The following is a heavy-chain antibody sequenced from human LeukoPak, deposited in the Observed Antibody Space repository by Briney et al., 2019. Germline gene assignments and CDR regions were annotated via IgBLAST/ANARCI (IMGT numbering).Heavy chain of an antibody. Sequence: ASVTVSCTAFGYGFTSYYIHWVRQAPGQGLEWMGIINPSVGGTTYARKFQGRVTMTRDTSTSTVYMELSSLRSEDTAVYYCARHGSGRYYPAEGRVDYWGQGTLVTVSS. J-gene: IGHJ4*02. V-gene: IGHV1-46*03. D-gene: IGHD3-10*01. CDR1: GYGFTSYY. CDR2: INPSVGGT. CDR3: ARHGSGRYYPAEGRVDY.